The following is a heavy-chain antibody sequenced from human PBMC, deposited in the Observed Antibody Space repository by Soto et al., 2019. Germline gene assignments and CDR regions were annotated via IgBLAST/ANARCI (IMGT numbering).Heavy chain of an antibody. J-gene: IGHJ4*02. CDR3: ARGYNLVKYYFDY. CDR2: ISSSSSYI. CDR1: GFTFSSYS. D-gene: IGHD1-1*01. Sequence: EVQLVESGGGLVKPGGSLRLSCAASGFTFSSYSMNWVRQAPGKGLEWVSSISSSSSYIYYADSVKGRFTISRDNAKNSLYLHMNSLGAEDTAVYYCARGYNLVKYYFDYWGQGTLVTVSS. V-gene: IGHV3-21*01.